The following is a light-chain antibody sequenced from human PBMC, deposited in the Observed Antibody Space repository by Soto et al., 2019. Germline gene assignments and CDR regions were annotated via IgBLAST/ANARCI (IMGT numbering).Light chain of an antibody. CDR3: CSYAGSRTLV. CDR2: EGS. J-gene: IGLJ2*01. CDR1: SSDVGTYNL. V-gene: IGLV2-23*01. Sequence: QSALTQPASVSGSPGQSITISCTGTSSDVGTYNLVSWYQQHPGKAPKLIIYEGSKRPSGVSNRLSGSKSGNTASLTISGLQAEDEADYYCCSYAGSRTLVFGGGTKLTV.